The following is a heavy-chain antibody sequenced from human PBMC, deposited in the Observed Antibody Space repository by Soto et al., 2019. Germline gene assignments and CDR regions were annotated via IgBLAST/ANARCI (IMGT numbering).Heavy chain of an antibody. CDR1: GFSISSSD. Sequence: EVQLVESGGGLVQPGGSLKLSCVASGFSISSSDMHWVRQVMGKGLEWVSTLGTSGDTFYSGSVKGRFTIPREDAKNSVHLQMNNLRAEDSAVYYCTRDPQIYRCYYYGMDVWGQGTAVTVS. CDR3: TRDPQIYRCYYYGMDV. J-gene: IGHJ6*02. CDR2: LGTSGDT. V-gene: IGHV3-13*01. D-gene: IGHD3-3*01.